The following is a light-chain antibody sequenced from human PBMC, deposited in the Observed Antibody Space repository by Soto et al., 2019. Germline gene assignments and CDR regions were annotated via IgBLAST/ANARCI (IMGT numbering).Light chain of an antibody. J-gene: IGLJ1*01. CDR3: CSYAGSSTSLYV. CDR1: SSDVGSYNL. V-gene: IGLV2-23*02. Sequence: QSALTQPASVSGSPGQSITISCTGTSSDVGSYNLVSWYQQHPGKAPKLMIYEVSKRPSGVSNRFSGSKSVNTASLTISGLQAEDEADYYCCSYAGSSTSLYVFGTGTKLTVL. CDR2: EVS.